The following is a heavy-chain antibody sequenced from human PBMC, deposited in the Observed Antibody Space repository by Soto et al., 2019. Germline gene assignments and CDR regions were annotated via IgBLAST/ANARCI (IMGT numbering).Heavy chain of an antibody. CDR2: VYYTGDT. Sequence: QVQLQQSGPRLVKPSETLSLTCTVSSGPDRSHNWGWIRQPPGRGLEWIGYVYYTGDTAYNPSLRSRVTISADTSTNDTSLTLSSVTAADTAAYYCVRQGIDYLHGLVDVWGQGTTVSVSS. D-gene: IGHD4-17*01. J-gene: IGHJ6*02. V-gene: IGHV4-59*08. CDR3: VRQGIDYLHGLVDV. CDR1: SGPDRSHN.